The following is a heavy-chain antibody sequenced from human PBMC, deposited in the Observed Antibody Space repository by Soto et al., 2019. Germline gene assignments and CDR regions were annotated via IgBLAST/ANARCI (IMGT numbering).Heavy chain of an antibody. D-gene: IGHD1-1*01. CDR1: GGSMSRYY. V-gene: IGHV4-59*01. CDR3: ARDLTISSTDGPLVP. J-gene: IGHJ5*02. CDR2: IHYTGST. Sequence: SETLSLTCTVSGGSMSRYYWTWIRQPPGKGLEWIGNIHYTGSTNYNPSLKSRVTILLGTSTSQFSLKVSSVTAADTAAYCYARDLTISSTDGPLVPWGHGTLVTVSS.